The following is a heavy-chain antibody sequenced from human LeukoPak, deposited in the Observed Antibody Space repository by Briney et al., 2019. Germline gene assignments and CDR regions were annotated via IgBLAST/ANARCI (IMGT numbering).Heavy chain of an antibody. CDR2: INHSGST. J-gene: IGHJ4*02. V-gene: IGHV4-34*01. Sequence: SETLSLTCAVYGGSFSGYYWSWIRQPPGKGLEWIGEINHSGSTNYSPSLKSRVTISVDTSKNQFSLKLSSVTAADTAVYYCARGARYYYGSGTYYNGLFDYWGQGTLVIVSS. CDR1: GGSFSGYY. D-gene: IGHD3-10*01. CDR3: ARGARYYYGSGTYYNGLFDY.